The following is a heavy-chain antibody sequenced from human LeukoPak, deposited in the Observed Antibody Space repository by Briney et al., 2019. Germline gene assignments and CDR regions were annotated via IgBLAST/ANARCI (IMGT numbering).Heavy chain of an antibody. CDR1: GFTFSSYA. Sequence: GGPLRLSCAASGFTFSSYAMSWVRQAPGKGLEWVSAISGSGGSTYYADSVKGRFTISRDNSKNTLYLQMNSLRAEDTAVYYCAKDQSGIRYFDWLLYQIDYWGQGTLVTVSS. V-gene: IGHV3-23*01. D-gene: IGHD3-9*01. CDR3: AKDQSGIRYFDWLLYQIDY. J-gene: IGHJ4*02. CDR2: ISGSGGST.